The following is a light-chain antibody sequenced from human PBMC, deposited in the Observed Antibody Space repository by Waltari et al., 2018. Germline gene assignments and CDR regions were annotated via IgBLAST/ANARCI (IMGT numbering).Light chain of an antibody. CDR1: SSDVVGHNH. CDR3: SSYKSSSTWV. CDR2: DSS. V-gene: IGLV2-14*01. Sequence: QSALTQPASLSGSPGQSITISCTGPSSDVVGHNHLSWYQQHPGKAPNLMIYDSSKRPSGVSNRFSGSNSGNAASLTISGLQADDEADYYCSSYKSSSTWVFGGGTKLTVL. J-gene: IGLJ3*02.